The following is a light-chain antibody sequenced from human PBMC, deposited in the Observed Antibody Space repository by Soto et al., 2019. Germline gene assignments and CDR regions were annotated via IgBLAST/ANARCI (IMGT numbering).Light chain of an antibody. CDR3: QQYSSSPLT. J-gene: IGKJ4*01. Sequence: ETVSSQAPGTLSLSPLERDTLSPSASQTVTSRYLARXKQKPRXXXTXXXXAXSTRATGIPDRFSGSGSAADFTLTITRLEPEDFAVYHCQQYSSSPLTFGGGTKVDIK. CDR1: QTVTSRY. CDR2: AXS. V-gene: IGKV3-20*01.